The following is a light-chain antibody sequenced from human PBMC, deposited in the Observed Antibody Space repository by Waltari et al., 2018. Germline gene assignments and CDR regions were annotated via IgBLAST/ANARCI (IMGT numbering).Light chain of an antibody. CDR3: SSYAGSNNGV. CDR1: SSDVGGYNY. V-gene: IGLV2-8*01. J-gene: IGLJ2*01. CDR2: EVS. Sequence: QSALTQPPSASGSPGQSVTISCTGTSSDVGGYNYVPWYQQHTGKAPKLMIYEVSKRPSGVPDRFSGSKSGNTASLTVSGLQAEDEADYYCSSYAGSNNGVFGGGTKLTVL.